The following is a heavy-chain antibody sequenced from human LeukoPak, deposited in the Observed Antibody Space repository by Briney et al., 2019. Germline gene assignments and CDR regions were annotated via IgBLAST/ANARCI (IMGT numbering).Heavy chain of an antibody. CDR3: AKSSHLGVTVTADY. D-gene: IGHD4-17*01. Sequence: GGPLRLSCAASGFTFSSYGMHWVRQAPGKGLEWVAVIWYDGSNKYYADSVKGRFTISRDNSKNTLYLQMNSLRAEDTAVYYCAKSSHLGVTVTADYWGQGTLVTVSS. V-gene: IGHV3-33*06. CDR1: GFTFSSYG. J-gene: IGHJ4*02. CDR2: IWYDGSNK.